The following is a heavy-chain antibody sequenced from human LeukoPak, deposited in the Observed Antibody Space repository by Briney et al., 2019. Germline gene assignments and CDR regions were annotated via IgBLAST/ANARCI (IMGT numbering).Heavy chain of an antibody. D-gene: IGHD6-19*01. V-gene: IGHV1-18*01. J-gene: IGHJ4*02. CDR1: GYTFTSYG. Sequence: HEASVKVSCKASGYTFTSYGISWVRQAPGQGLEWMGWISAYNGNTNYAQKLQGRVTMTTDTSTSTAYMELRSLRSDDTAVYYCARSPGAVRKSPYDYWGQGTLVTVSS. CDR3: ARSPGAVRKSPYDY. CDR2: ISAYNGNT.